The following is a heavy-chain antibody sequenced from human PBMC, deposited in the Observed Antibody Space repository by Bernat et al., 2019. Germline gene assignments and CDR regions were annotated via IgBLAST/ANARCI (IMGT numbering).Heavy chain of an antibody. J-gene: IGHJ4*02. CDR3: AREQRGAVAGAVFSYFDY. Sequence: QVQLVESGGGVVQPGRSLRLSCAASGFTFSSYAMPWVRQAPGKGLEWLAVIPYDGGNKYYADSVKVRFTISRENSKNTLYLQMNSLRAEDTAVYYCAREQRGAVAGAVFSYFDYWGQGTLVTVSS. CDR1: GFTFSSYA. CDR2: IPYDGGNK. D-gene: IGHD6-19*01. V-gene: IGHV3-30*16.